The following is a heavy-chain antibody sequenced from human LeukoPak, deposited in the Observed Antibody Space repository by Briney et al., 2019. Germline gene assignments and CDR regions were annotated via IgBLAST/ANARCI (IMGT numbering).Heavy chain of an antibody. D-gene: IGHD2-15*01. CDR3: ARGGFSGGILRYFDL. J-gene: IGHJ2*01. CDR1: GGSISSYS. V-gene: IGHV4-59*01. CDR2: IYYSGST. Sequence: PSETLSLTCTVSGGSISSYSWSWLRQPPGKGLEWIGYIYYSGSTNYNPSLKSRVTMLVDTSKNQFSLQLSSVTAADTAVYYCARGGFSGGILRYFDLWGRGTLVTVSS.